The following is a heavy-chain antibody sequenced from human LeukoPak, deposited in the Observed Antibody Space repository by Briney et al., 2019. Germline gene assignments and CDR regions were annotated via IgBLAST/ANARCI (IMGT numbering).Heavy chain of an antibody. Sequence: PGGSLRLSCAASGFTFSSYSMNWVRQAPGKGLEWVSSISSSSSYIYYADSVKGRFTISRDNAKNSLYLQMNSLRAEDTAVYYCAGKVGAGKGAFDIWGQGTMVTVSS. D-gene: IGHD1-26*01. CDR2: ISSSSSYI. CDR3: AGKVGAGKGAFDI. CDR1: GFTFSSYS. J-gene: IGHJ3*02. V-gene: IGHV3-21*01.